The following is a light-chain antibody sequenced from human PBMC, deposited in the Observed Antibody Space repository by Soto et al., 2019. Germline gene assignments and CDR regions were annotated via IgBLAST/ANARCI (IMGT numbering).Light chain of an antibody. CDR2: NTS. J-gene: IGKJ4*01. CDR3: QPYNNWPLT. V-gene: IGKV3-15*01. CDR1: QGIGDT. Sequence: EVVMRQSPATLSVSPAXGATLSCRASQGIGDTLAWYQHKPGQTPRLLIYNTSPRATGVPTRVSGSRSGAEFTLTINSLQSDDFAVYYCQPYNNWPLTFGGGTRVDIK.